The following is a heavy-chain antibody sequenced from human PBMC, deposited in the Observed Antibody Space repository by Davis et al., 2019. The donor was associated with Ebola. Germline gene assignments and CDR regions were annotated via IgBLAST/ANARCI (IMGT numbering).Heavy chain of an antibody. D-gene: IGHD3-22*01. J-gene: IGHJ4*02. V-gene: IGHV5-51*01. CDR1: GYSFTSYW. CDR2: ISPVYSYT. Sequence: GESLKISCQGSGYSFTSYWIGWXXXXXXXXXXXXXFISPVYSYTRYSPSFQGQVTISADKSISTAYLQWSSLKASDTAMYYCARRGYYYDSSGYYSGAFDYWGQGTLVTVSS. CDR3: ARRGYYYDSSGYYSGAFDY.